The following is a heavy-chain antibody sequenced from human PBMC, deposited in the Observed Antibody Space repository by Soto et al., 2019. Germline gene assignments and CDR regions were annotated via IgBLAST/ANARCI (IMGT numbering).Heavy chain of an antibody. D-gene: IGHD3-16*02. J-gene: IGHJ5*02. CDR1: GGSISSGGYY. CDR3: ARGWGVYDYFWGSYRSNWFDH. CDR2: IYYSGST. V-gene: IGHV4-31*03. Sequence: QVQLQESGPGLVKPSQTLSLTCTVSGGSISSGGYYWSWIRQHPGKGLEWIGYIYYSGSTYYNPALKSRVTISVDTSKNQFTLKRSCVTAADTAVYYCARGWGVYDYFWGSYRSNWFDHWGQGTLVPVSS.